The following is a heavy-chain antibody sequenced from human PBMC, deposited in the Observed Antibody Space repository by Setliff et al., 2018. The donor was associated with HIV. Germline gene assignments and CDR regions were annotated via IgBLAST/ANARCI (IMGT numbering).Heavy chain of an antibody. V-gene: IGHV1-18*01. CDR3: ARGGVADTGFDYYYYMDV. Sequence: ASVKVSCKASGYTFTSYGISWVRQAPGQGLEWVGWISAYNGNTNYAQKVQGRVTMTTDTSTSTAYMELRSLRSDDTAVYYCARGGVADTGFDYYYYMDVWGKGTTVTVSS. D-gene: IGHD2-15*01. CDR1: GYTFTSYG. CDR2: ISAYNGNT. J-gene: IGHJ6*03.